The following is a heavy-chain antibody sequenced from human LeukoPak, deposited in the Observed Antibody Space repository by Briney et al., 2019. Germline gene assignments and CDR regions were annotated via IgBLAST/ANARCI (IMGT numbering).Heavy chain of an antibody. CDR1: GFTFSSYA. Sequence: PGGSLRLSCAASGFTFSSYAMHWVRQAPGKGLEYVSAISSNGGSTYYANSVKGRFTISRDNSKRSQYLQMNNLRAEDTAVYYCARVAPDSNFDSNGFYPFDYWGQGALVTVSS. CDR3: ARVAPDSNFDSNGFYPFDY. V-gene: IGHV3-64*01. CDR2: ISSNGGST. D-gene: IGHD3-22*01. J-gene: IGHJ4*02.